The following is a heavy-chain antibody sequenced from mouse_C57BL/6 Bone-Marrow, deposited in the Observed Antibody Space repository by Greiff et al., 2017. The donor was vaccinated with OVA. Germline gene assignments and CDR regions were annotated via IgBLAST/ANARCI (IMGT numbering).Heavy chain of an antibody. CDR1: GYTFTSYD. Sequence: VMLVESGPELVKPGASVKLSCKASGYTFTSYDINWVKQRPGQGLEWIGWIYPRDGSTKYNEKFTGKATLTVDTSSSTAYMELHSLTSEDSAVYFCARGGGPFAYWGQGTLVTVSA. V-gene: IGHV1-85*01. CDR2: IYPRDGST. J-gene: IGHJ3*01. CDR3: ARGGGPFAY.